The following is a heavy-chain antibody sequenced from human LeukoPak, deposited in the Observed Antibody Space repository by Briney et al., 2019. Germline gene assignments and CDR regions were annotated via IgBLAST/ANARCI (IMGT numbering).Heavy chain of an antibody. D-gene: IGHD1-1*01. V-gene: IGHV3-48*04. J-gene: IGHJ4*02. CDR3: ATDSPETAAFDY. CDR1: GFSFSTYS. CDR2: IVGSSSNI. Sequence: PGGSLRLSCTASGFSFSTYSMNWVRQAPGKGLEWVSYIVGSSSNIYYADSVKGRFTISRDNAKNSLSLQMDRLRAGDTAVYYCATDSPETAAFDYWGQGTLVTVSS.